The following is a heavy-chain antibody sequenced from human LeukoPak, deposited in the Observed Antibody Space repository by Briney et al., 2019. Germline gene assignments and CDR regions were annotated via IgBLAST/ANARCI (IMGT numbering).Heavy chain of an antibody. Sequence: SETLSLTCTVSGGSISSYYWSWIRQPPGKGLEWIGYIYYSGSTNYNPSLKSRVTISVDTSKNQFSLKLSSVTAADTPVYYCARDHSLYSGYDYGYFDYWGQGTLVTVSS. CDR1: GGSISSYY. CDR2: IYYSGST. CDR3: ARDHSLYSGYDYGYFDY. V-gene: IGHV4-59*01. D-gene: IGHD5-12*01. J-gene: IGHJ4*02.